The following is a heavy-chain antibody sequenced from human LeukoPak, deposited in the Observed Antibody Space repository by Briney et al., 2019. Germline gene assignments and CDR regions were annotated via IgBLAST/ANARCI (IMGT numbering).Heavy chain of an antibody. CDR2: IWYDGSNK. CDR1: GFTFSNYG. V-gene: IGHV3-33*01. D-gene: IGHD6-19*01. J-gene: IGHJ4*02. CDR3: ARDRSASYSDY. Sequence: PGGSLRLSCAAAGFTFSNYGMHWVRQAPGKGLEWVAVIWYDGSNKYYADSEKGRFTISRDNSKNTLYLQMNSLRAEDTAVYYCARDRSASYSDYWGQGTLVTVSS.